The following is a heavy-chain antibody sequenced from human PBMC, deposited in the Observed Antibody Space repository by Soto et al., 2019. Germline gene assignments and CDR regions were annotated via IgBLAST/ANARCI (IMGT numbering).Heavy chain of an antibody. J-gene: IGHJ4*02. V-gene: IGHV3-74*01. CDR2: INNDGSST. Sequence: GGSLRLSCAASGFTFSSYWMHWVRQAPGKGLVWVSRINNDGSSTSYADSVKGRFTISRDNAKNTLSLQMNSLRAEDTAVYYCARLPAYSGSFAELDYWGQRTLVTVSS. CDR1: GFTFSSYW. CDR3: ARLPAYSGSFAELDY. D-gene: IGHD6-13*01.